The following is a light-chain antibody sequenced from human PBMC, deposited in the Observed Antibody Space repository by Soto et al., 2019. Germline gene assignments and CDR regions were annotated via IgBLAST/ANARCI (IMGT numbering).Light chain of an antibody. J-gene: IGLJ1*01. Sequence: QSVLTQPPSASGTPGQSVTISCSGSSSNIGTNYVSWYQQLPGTAPKLLIYDDNQRPSGVPDRFSGSKSGASVSLAISGLRSEDEADYYCATWDDSLSGYVFGSGTQLTVL. CDR1: SSNIGTNY. V-gene: IGLV1-47*02. CDR3: ATWDDSLSGYV. CDR2: DDN.